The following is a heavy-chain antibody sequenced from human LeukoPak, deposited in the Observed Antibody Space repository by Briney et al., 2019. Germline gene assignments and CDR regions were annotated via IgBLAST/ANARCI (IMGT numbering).Heavy chain of an antibody. CDR1: GFTFSMYS. D-gene: IGHD6-19*01. J-gene: IGHJ4*02. CDR2: INDRGGYI. V-gene: IGHV3-23*01. Sequence: GGSLRLSCAASGFTFSMYSMAWVRQAPGKGLEWVSVINDRGGYIQDADSVKGRFTISRDNSQNTLFLEMNRLRVEDTAVYYCVRERDRGIEVADDFDYWGQGTLVTVSS. CDR3: VRERDRGIEVADDFDY.